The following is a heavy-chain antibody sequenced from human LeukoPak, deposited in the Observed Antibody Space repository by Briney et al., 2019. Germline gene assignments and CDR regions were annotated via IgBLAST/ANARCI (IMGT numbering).Heavy chain of an antibody. CDR1: GFTFSSYA. CDR3: ARDGELNYYDFWSGPSYNWFDP. J-gene: IGHJ5*02. V-gene: IGHV3-30*04. Sequence: GRSLRLSCAASGFTFSSYAMHWVRQAPGKGLEWVAVISYDGRNKYYADSVKGRFTISRDNSNNTLYLQMNSLRAEDTAVYYCARDGELNYYDFWSGPSYNWFDPWGQGTLVTVSS. D-gene: IGHD3-3*01. CDR2: ISYDGRNK.